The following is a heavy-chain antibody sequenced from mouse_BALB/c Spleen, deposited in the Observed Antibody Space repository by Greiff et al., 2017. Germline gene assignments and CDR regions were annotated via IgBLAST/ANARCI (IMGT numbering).Heavy chain of an antibody. CDR3: ARGDSRGWFAY. Sequence: EVKVEESGGGLVKPGGSLKLSCAASGFTFSSYAMSWVRQTPEKRLEWVASISSGGSTYYPDSVKGRFTISRDNARNILYLQMSSLRSEDTAMYYCARGDSRGWFAYWGQGTLVTVSA. V-gene: IGHV5-6-5*01. CDR1: GFTFSSYA. CDR2: ISSGGST. J-gene: IGHJ3*01.